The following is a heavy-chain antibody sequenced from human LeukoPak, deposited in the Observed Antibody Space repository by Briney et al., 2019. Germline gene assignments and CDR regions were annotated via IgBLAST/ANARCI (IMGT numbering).Heavy chain of an antibody. V-gene: IGHV4-34*01. J-gene: IGHJ4*02. CDR3: ARRRTGYSSSWPFDY. Sequence: PSETLSLTCAVYGGSFSGYYWSWIRQPPGKGLEWIGEINHSGSTNYNQSLKRRATISVDTSKNQFSLKLSSVTAADTAVYYCARRRTGYSSSWPFDYWGQGTLVTVSS. CDR2: INHSGST. D-gene: IGHD6-13*01. CDR1: GGSFSGYY.